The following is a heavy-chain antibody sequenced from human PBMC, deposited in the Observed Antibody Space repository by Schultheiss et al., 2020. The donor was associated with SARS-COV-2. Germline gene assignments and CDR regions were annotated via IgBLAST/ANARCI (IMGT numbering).Heavy chain of an antibody. V-gene: IGHV3-30*18. D-gene: IGHD6-19*01. CDR2: ISYDGSNK. CDR3: AKDNGWEQWLPPFDY. CDR1: GFTFSSYG. J-gene: IGHJ4*02. Sequence: GGSLRLSCAASGFTFSSYGMHWVRQAPGKGLEWVAVISYDGSNKYYADSVKGRFTISRDNSKNTLYLQMNSLRAEDTAVYYCAKDNGWEQWLPPFDYWGQGTLVTVSS.